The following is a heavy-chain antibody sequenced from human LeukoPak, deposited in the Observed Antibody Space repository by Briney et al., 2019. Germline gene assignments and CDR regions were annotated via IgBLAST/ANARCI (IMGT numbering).Heavy chain of an antibody. V-gene: IGHV4-31*11. CDR2: VYYSGST. Sequence: SETLSFTCAVYDGSFSGYYWSWIRQHPGKGLEWIGYVYYSGSTYYNPSPKSRLTISVDTSENQFSLKLSSATAADTAVYYCARAILTPSGYVWHFDLWGRGTLVTVSS. CDR1: DGSFSGYY. J-gene: IGHJ2*01. D-gene: IGHD3-3*01. CDR3: ARAILTPSGYVWHFDL.